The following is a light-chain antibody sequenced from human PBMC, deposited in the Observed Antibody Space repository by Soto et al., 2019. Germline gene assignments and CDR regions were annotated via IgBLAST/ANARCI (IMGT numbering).Light chain of an antibody. CDR3: SSYTSGSTLVV. Sequence: QSALTQPASVSGSPGQSITISCTGTSSDVGGYNYVSWYQQHPGKAPTLMTYDVSNRTSGVSNRFSASYSGNTASLTISGLQADDDADYYCSSYTSGSTLVVFGGGTKLTVL. J-gene: IGLJ2*01. V-gene: IGLV2-14*01. CDR2: DVS. CDR1: SSDVGGYNY.